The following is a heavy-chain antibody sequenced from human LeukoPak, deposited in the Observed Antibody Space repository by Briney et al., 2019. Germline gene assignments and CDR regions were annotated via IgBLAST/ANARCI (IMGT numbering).Heavy chain of an antibody. CDR1: GYSFNSHH. CDR3: ARDSGNYHYDMDV. D-gene: IGHD3-10*01. Sequence: ASVKVSCKTSGYSFNSHHVHWVRQAPGQGLEWMGINFFHDGSTSNTQKFQGRVTMTRDTSTSTVYMELSSLRSEDTAVYYRARDSGNYHYDMDVWGQGTTVIVSS. CDR2: NFFHDGST. V-gene: IGHV1-46*02. J-gene: IGHJ6*02.